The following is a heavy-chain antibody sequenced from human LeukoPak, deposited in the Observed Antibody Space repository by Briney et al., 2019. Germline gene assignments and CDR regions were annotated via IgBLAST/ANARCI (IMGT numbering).Heavy chain of an antibody. CDR2: IKQDGSEK. CDR3: ASTASLSY. CDR1: GFTFSSYW. J-gene: IGHJ4*02. V-gene: IGHV3-7*01. Sequence: GGSLRLSCAASGFTFSSYWMSWVRQAPGKGLEWVANIKQDGSEKYYVDSVKGRFTISRDNAKNSLYLQLNSLRVEDTALYFCASTASLSYWGQGTLVTVSS. D-gene: IGHD6-6*01.